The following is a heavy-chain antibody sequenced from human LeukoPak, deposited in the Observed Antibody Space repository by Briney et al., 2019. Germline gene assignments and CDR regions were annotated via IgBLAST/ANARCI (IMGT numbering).Heavy chain of an antibody. D-gene: IGHD3-3*01. CDR3: AKDGLDYDFRSGYYNGGYFDY. V-gene: IGHV3-23*01. CDR1: GFTFSSYA. J-gene: IGHJ4*02. Sequence: GGSLRLSCAASGFTFSSYAMSWVRQAPGKGLEWVSAISGSGGSTYFTDCVKGRFTISRDNSKNTLYLQMNSLRAEDTAVYYCAKDGLDYDFRSGYYNGGYFDYWGQGTLVTVSS. CDR2: ISGSGGST.